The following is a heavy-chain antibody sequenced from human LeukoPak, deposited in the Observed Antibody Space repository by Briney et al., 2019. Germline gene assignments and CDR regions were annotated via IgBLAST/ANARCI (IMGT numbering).Heavy chain of an antibody. Sequence: PGGSLRLSCAASGFTFSSYDMSWVRQAPGKGLEWVSAISGSGGSTYYADSVKGRFTISRDNSKNTLYLQMNSLRAEDTAVYYCAKSRIRYSSGWYNTLDYWGQGTLVTVSS. D-gene: IGHD6-19*01. CDR3: AKSRIRYSSGWYNTLDY. CDR2: ISGSGGST. J-gene: IGHJ4*02. CDR1: GFTFSSYD. V-gene: IGHV3-23*01.